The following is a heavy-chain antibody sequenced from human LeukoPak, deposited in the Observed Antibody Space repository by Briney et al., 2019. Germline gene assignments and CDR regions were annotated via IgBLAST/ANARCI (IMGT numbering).Heavy chain of an antibody. D-gene: IGHD3-10*01. CDR1: GFTFDDYA. J-gene: IGHJ4*02. V-gene: IGHV3-9*01. CDR3: AKDIAAIYYGSGSYTDY. Sequence: PGGSLRLSCEGSGFTFDDYAMHWVRQAPGKGLEWVSGISWNSGSIGYADSVKGRFTISRDNAKNSLYLQMNSLRAEDTALYYCAKDIAAIYYGSGSYTDYWGQGTLVTVSS. CDR2: ISWNSGSI.